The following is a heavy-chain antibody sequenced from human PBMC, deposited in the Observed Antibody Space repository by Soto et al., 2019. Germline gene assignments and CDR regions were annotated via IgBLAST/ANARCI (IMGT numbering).Heavy chain of an antibody. CDR1: GGTFSSYT. D-gene: IGHD4-17*01. V-gene: IGHV1-69*02. CDR3: ASDYGDYGAVFDY. J-gene: IGHJ4*02. CDR2: IVPILGIA. Sequence: QVQLVQSGAEVKKPGSSVKVSCKACGGTFSSYTISWVRQAPGQGLEWMGRIVPILGIANYAQKFQGRVTITADKSTSTAYMELSSLRSEDTAVYYCASDYGDYGAVFDYWGQGTLVTVSS.